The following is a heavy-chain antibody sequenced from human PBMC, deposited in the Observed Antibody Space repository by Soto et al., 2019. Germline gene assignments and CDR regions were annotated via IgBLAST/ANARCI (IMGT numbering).Heavy chain of an antibody. V-gene: IGHV4-39*01. CDR2: IYYSGST. CDR3: ARLSGVVTHYYHYGMDV. CDR1: GGSISSSSYY. Sequence: SETLSLTCTVSGGSISSSSYYWGWIRKPPGKGLEWIGSIYYSGSTYYNPSLKSRVTISVDTSKNQFSLKLSSVTAADTAVYYCARLSGVVTHYYHYGMDVWGQGTTVTVSS. D-gene: IGHD3-3*01. J-gene: IGHJ6*02.